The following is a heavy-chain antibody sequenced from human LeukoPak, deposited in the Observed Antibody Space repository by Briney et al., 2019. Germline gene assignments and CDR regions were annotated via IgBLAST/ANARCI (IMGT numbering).Heavy chain of an antibody. D-gene: IGHD3-22*01. CDR3: ARIYYDSSGYYPPIDY. Sequence: ASVKVSCKASGYTFTGYYMHWVRQAPGQGLEWMGWINPNSGGTNYAQKFQGRVTMTRDTSISTAYMELSRLRSDDTAVYYCARIYYDSSGYYPPIDYWGQGTLVTVSS. CDR1: GYTFTGYY. V-gene: IGHV1-2*02. CDR2: INPNSGGT. J-gene: IGHJ4*02.